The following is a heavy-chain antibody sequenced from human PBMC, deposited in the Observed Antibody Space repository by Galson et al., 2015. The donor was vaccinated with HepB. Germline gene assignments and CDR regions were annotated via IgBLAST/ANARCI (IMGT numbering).Heavy chain of an antibody. CDR1: GDSVSSHSAA. CDR2: TYYRSKWYN. CDR3: ARAGYSGHGRYYYYYMDV. Sequence: CAISGDSVSSHSAAWNWIRQSPSSGLEWLGRTYYRSKWYNDYAVSVKSRITINPDTSKNQFSLQLNSVTPEDTAVYYCARAGYSGHGRYYYYYMDVWGKGTTVTVSS. D-gene: IGHD5-12*01. J-gene: IGHJ6*03. V-gene: IGHV6-1*01.